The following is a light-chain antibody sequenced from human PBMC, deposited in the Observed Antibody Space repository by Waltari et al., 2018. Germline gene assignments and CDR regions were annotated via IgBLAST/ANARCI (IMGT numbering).Light chain of an antibody. J-gene: IGLJ2*01. CDR2: AVS. V-gene: IGLV2-23*02. Sequence: QSALTQPASVSGSPGQSITISCTGTSSDVGNYKRVSWYQQHPGKAPQLMIYAVSKRPSGVSDRFSGSKFGDMASLTISGLQPEDEAEYFCSSYAGSSKGVFGGGTKVTVL. CDR1: SSDVGNYKR. CDR3: SSYAGSSKGV.